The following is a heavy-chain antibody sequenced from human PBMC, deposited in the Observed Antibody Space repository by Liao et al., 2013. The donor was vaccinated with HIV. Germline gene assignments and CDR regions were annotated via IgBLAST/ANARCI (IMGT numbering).Heavy chain of an antibody. CDR2: IFSSGST. CDR3: ARAYYDSSGLTFDI. D-gene: IGHD3-22*01. Sequence: QVQLQESGPGLVRPSETLSLTCTVSGGSISSYYWTWIRQPAGKGLEWIGRIFSSGSTTYNPSLKSRLTMSVDTSKNQFSLKLRSVTAADTAVYYCARAYYDSSGLTFDIWGQGTMVTVSS. CDR1: GGSISSYY. J-gene: IGHJ3*02. V-gene: IGHV4-4*07.